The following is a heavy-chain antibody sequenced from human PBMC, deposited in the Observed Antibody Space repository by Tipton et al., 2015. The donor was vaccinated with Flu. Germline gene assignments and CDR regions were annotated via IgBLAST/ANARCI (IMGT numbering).Heavy chain of an antibody. J-gene: IGHJ6*02. Sequence: LTCTVSGGSVTSGSYYWNWIRQPAGKGLEWIGRGSTSGTTNYNPSLQSRVTISVDTSKNQFSLRLISVTAADTAVYYCATSRPHRYSYGMDVWGQGATVSVSS. V-gene: IGHV4-61*02. CDR3: ATSRPHRYSYGMDV. D-gene: IGHD3-10*01. CDR2: GSTSGTT. CDR1: GGSVTSGSYY.